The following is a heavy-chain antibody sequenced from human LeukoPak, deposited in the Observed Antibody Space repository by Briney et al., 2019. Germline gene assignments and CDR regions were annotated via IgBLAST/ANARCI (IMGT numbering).Heavy chain of an antibody. V-gene: IGHV3-33*01. CDR2: TWSDGRSE. CDR3: ARDRGNDYFDS. CDR1: GVSLSSHG. Sequence: GGSLRLSCVVSGVSLSSHGMHWVRQAPGKGMEWLTFTWSDGRSEYYADSVKGRFTVSRDNSKNTVYLQINSLRVEDTAVYYCARDRGNDYFDSWGQGTLVTVSS. J-gene: IGHJ4*02.